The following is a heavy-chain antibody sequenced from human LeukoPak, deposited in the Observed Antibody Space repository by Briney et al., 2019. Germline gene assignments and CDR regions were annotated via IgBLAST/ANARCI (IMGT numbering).Heavy chain of an antibody. CDR2: ISDIGSI. CDR1: GGSISSYY. CDR3: AGHHPRNTVDF. J-gene: IGHJ4*02. Sequence: PSETLSLTCTVSGGSISSYYWSWIRQPPGKGLEWIAYISDIGSINYNPSPKSRVTISLDTSKNQFSLKLSSVTAADTAVYYCAGHHPRNTVDFWGQGTLVTVSS. V-gene: IGHV4-59*08. D-gene: IGHD2-8*02.